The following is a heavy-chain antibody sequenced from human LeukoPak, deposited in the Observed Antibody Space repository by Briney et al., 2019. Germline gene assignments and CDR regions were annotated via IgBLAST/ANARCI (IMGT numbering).Heavy chain of an antibody. V-gene: IGHV1-46*01. CDR3: ARGGSSLLGFGAFDI. D-gene: IGHD2-15*01. Sequence: ASVKVSCKASGYTFTSYYMHWVRQAPGQGLEWMGIINPSGGSTSYAQKFQGRVTMTRDVSTSTVYMELSSLRSEDTAVYYCARGGSSLLGFGAFDIWGQGTMVTVSS. J-gene: IGHJ3*02. CDR1: GYTFTSYY. CDR2: INPSGGST.